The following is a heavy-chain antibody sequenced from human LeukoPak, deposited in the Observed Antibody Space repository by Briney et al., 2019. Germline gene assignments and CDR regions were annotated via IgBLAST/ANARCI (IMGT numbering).Heavy chain of an antibody. CDR1: GFTFGTYE. D-gene: IGHD3-3*02. V-gene: IGHV3-23*01. J-gene: IGHJ6*02. CDR3: TKGSHLDV. Sequence: GGSLRLSCAASGFTFGTYEMSWARQAPGKGPEWVSSISESGGRTYYADSVTGRFTISRDNSRSTLYLHMNSLRAEDTAVYYCTKGSHLDVWGQGTMVTVSS. CDR2: ISESGGRT.